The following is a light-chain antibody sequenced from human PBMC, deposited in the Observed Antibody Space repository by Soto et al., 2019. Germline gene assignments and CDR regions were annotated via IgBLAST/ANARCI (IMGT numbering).Light chain of an antibody. J-gene: IGKJ5*01. V-gene: IGKV3-20*01. Sequence: EIVLTHFPGTLSLSPVEIATLSFMASQSVSNNYLAWYQQKPGQAPRLVIFGASNRATGIPDRFSASGSGTEFTLTISSLQSQDFAIYYCQQYHNLPITFGQGTRLEIK. CDR2: GAS. CDR1: QSVSNNY. CDR3: QQYHNLPIT.